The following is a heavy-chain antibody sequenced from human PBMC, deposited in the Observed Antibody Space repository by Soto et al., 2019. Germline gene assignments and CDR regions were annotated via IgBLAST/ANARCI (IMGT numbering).Heavy chain of an antibody. CDR1: GYTFTSYG. Sequence: GASVKVSCKASGYTFTSYGISWVRQAPGQGLEWMGWISAYNGNTNYAQKLQGRVTMTTDTSTSTAYMELRSLRSDDTAVYYCARDSWSRAGIAAAVPVDYWSQGTLVTVSS. D-gene: IGHD6-13*01. CDR3: ARDSWSRAGIAAAVPVDY. CDR2: ISAYNGNT. J-gene: IGHJ4*02. V-gene: IGHV1-18*01.